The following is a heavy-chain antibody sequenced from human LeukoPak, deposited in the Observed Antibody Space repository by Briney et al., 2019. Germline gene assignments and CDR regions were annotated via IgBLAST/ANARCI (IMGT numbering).Heavy chain of an antibody. CDR3: ARGRAGYYDSSGYYYG. CDR1: GFTFSSYS. Sequence: PGGSLRLSCAASGFTFSSYSMNWVRQAPGKGLEWVSSISSSSYIYYADSVKGRFTISRDNAKNSLYLQMNSLRAEDTAVYYCARGRAGYYDSSGYYYGWGQGTLVTVSS. CDR2: ISSSSYI. J-gene: IGHJ4*02. D-gene: IGHD3-22*01. V-gene: IGHV3-21*04.